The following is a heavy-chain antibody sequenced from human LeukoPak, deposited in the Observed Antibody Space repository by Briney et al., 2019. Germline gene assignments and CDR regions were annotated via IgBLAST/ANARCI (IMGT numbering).Heavy chain of an antibody. V-gene: IGHV3-30*03. J-gene: IGHJ4*02. D-gene: IGHD4-23*01. Sequence: GGSLRLSCAASGFTFSNAWMSWVRQAPGKGLEWVAVISYDASHKFYADSVQGRFTISRDNSKNTLSLQMDTLRREDTAVYYCARARSVGPPTGFDQWGQGTPVTVSS. CDR3: ARARSVGPPTGFDQ. CDR1: GFTFSNAW. CDR2: ISYDASHK.